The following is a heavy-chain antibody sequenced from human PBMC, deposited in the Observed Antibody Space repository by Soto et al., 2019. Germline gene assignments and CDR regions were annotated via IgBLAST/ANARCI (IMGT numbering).Heavy chain of an antibody. J-gene: IGHJ3*02. Sequence: GGSLRLSCAASGFTFSSYGMHWVRQAPGKGLEWVAVIWYDGSNKYYADSVKGRFTISRDNSKNMLYLQMNSLRAEETAVYYCAREGYYYDSSGFRTYDDFDIWGQGTMVTVSS. D-gene: IGHD3-22*01. CDR1: GFTFSSYG. CDR2: IWYDGSNK. V-gene: IGHV3-33*01. CDR3: AREGYYYDSSGFRTYDDFDI.